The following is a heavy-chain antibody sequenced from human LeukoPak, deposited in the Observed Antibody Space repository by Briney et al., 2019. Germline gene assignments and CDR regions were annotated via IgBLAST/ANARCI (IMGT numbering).Heavy chain of an antibody. CDR2: IFYSGST. CDR3: ARDLGYGDPFDY. Sequence: SETLSLTCTVSGGSISSSSYYWGWIRQPPGKGLEWIGYIFYSGSTNYNPSLKSQVTISVDTSKNQFSLKLSSVTAADTAVYYCARDLGYGDPFDYWGQGTLVTVSS. D-gene: IGHD4-17*01. V-gene: IGHV4-61*01. J-gene: IGHJ4*02. CDR1: GGSISSSSYY.